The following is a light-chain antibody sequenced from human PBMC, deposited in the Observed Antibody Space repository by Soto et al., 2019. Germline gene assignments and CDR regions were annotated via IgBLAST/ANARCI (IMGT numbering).Light chain of an antibody. CDR2: GAF. V-gene: IGKV3-20*01. CDR3: QQYGSSPYT. CDR1: HFISATY. Sequence: EILLTQSPGTLSLSPGERVTLSCRSSHFISATYLAWYQQRPGQAPRLLIHGAFSRATGIPDRFSGRGSGTDFTLTISRLAPEDSAVYYCQQYGSSPYTFGQGTKLESK. J-gene: IGKJ2*01.